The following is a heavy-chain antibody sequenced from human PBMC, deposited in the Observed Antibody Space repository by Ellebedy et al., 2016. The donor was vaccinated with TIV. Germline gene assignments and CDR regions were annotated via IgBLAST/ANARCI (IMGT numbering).Heavy chain of an antibody. CDR3: ARVRFGDTAVDY. D-gene: IGHD2-21*01. V-gene: IGHV3-13*01. J-gene: IGHJ4*03. Sequence: GGSLRLSCAASGLTFSSYDMHWVRQGTGKGLEWVSAIGTAGDTYYPGSVKGRFTISRENAKNSLYLQIISLRAEDTAVYYCARVRFGDTAVDYWGQGTLVTVSS. CDR2: IGTAGDT. CDR1: GLTFSSYD.